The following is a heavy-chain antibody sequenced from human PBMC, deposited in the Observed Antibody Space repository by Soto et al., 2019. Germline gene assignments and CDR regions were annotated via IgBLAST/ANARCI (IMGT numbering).Heavy chain of an antibody. J-gene: IGHJ6*02. CDR2: ISGSGSST. CDR1: GFTFSNCV. V-gene: IGHV3-23*01. CDR3: AKGDYCSSTSCYPLYYYGMDV. D-gene: IGHD2-2*01. Sequence: GGSLRLSCATSGFTFSNCVMSWVRQAPGRGLEWVSIISGSGSSTYYADSVRGRFTISRDNSKNTLYLQMNSLRAEDTAVYYCAKGDYCSSTSCYPLYYYGMDVWGQGTTVTVSS.